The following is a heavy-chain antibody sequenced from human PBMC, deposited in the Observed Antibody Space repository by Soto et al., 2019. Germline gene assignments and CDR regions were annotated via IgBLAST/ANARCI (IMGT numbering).Heavy chain of an antibody. J-gene: IGHJ5*02. Sequence: PSETLSLTCTVSGGSISDDTYYWGWIRQPPGKGLEWIGYTYHSGSTYYNPSLKSRVTISVDRSKNQFSLKLSSVTAADTAVYYCARVPSPWGQGTLVTVSS. CDR3: ARVPSP. CDR2: TYHSGST. CDR1: GGSISDDTYY. V-gene: IGHV4-30-2*01.